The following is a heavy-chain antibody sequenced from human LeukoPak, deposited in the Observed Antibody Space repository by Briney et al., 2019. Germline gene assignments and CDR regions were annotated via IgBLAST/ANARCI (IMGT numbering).Heavy chain of an antibody. CDR1: GYTFTSYD. Sequence: ASVKVSCKASGYTFTSYDINWVRQATGQGLEWMGWMNPNSGNTGYAQKFQGRVTMTRDTSISTAYMELSRLRSDDTAVYYCARDLAIFGVVPDYWGQGTLVTVSS. CDR2: MNPNSGNT. V-gene: IGHV1-8*01. CDR3: ARDLAIFGVVPDY. J-gene: IGHJ4*02. D-gene: IGHD3-3*01.